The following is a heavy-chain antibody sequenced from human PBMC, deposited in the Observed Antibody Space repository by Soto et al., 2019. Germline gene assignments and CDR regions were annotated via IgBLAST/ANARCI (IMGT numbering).Heavy chain of an antibody. D-gene: IGHD4-17*01. CDR2: VHYRGRS. J-gene: IGHJ4*02. CDR1: GGSVTNSSYY. V-gene: IGHV4-39*01. CDR3: VSQRTTVPTQAYFDY. Sequence: SETLSLTCTVSGGSVTNSSYYWGWIRQSPGKGLEWIGSVHYRGRSYSKSSVKSRVTISVDTSKNRFSLSLNSVTASDTAVYFCVSQRTTVPTQAYFDYWGPGALVTVSS.